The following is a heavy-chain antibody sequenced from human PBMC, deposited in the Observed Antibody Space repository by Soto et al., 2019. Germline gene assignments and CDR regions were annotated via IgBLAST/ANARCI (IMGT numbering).Heavy chain of an antibody. Sequence: ETLSLTCIVSGGSINSSGYYWGWIRQPPGKGLEWIGNIYYSGSTYYNPSLKSRVTISVDTSKNQFSLKLSSVTAADTAVYYCARSHPGHITIFGVVIFNWFDPWGQGTLVTVSS. CDR2: IYYSGST. D-gene: IGHD3-3*01. CDR1: GGSINSSGYY. J-gene: IGHJ5*02. CDR3: ARSHPGHITIFGVVIFNWFDP. V-gene: IGHV4-39*01.